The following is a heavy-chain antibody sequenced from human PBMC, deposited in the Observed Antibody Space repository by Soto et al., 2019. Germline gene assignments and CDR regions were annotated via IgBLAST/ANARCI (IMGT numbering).Heavy chain of an antibody. CDR2: IYPGDSDT. V-gene: IGHV5-51*07. Sequence: PGESLKISCKGYGYSFTSYWIGWVHQMPGKGLEWMGIIYPGDSDTRYSPSFQGQVTISADKSISTAYLQWSSLKASDTAMYYCARQGVVAGIPDSFDYWGQGTLVTVSS. CDR1: GYSFTSYW. CDR3: ARQGVVAGIPDSFDY. D-gene: IGHD6-19*01. J-gene: IGHJ4*02.